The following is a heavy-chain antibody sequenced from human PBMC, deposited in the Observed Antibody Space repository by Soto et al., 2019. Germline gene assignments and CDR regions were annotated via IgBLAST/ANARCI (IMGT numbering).Heavy chain of an antibody. Sequence: SETLSLTCTVSGGSISSYYWSWIRQPPGKGLEWIGYIYYSGSTNYNPSLKSRVTISVDTSNNQFALKLSSVTAADTAVYYCARYFGSSSVFDYWGQGILVTVS. D-gene: IGHD6-6*01. V-gene: IGHV4-59*01. CDR3: ARYFGSSSVFDY. J-gene: IGHJ4*02. CDR2: IYYSGST. CDR1: GGSISSYY.